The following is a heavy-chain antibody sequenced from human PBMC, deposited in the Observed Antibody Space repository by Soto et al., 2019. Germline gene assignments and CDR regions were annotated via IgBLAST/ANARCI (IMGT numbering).Heavy chain of an antibody. CDR2: ISPYNGHT. V-gene: IGHV1-18*01. CDR1: GYSFTSYG. CDR3: ARTAPMDAGDKYYYDF. J-gene: IGHJ4*02. D-gene: IGHD3-16*01. Sequence: QVQLVQSAGEVKKPGASVKVSCKASGYSFTSYGISWVRRAPGQGLEWMGWISPYNGHTQFVQRFQGRVTMTTDTSTKTAYMELRNLRSDDTAHYYCARTAPMDAGDKYYYDFWGQGALVTVSS.